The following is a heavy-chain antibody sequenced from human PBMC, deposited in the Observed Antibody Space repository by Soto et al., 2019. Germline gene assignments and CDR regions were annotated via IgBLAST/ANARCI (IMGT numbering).Heavy chain of an antibody. V-gene: IGHV3-33*01. J-gene: IGHJ4*02. CDR1: GFTFSSYG. CDR2: IWYDGSNK. Sequence: GGSLRLSCAASGFTFSSYGMHWVRQAPGKGLEWVAVIWYDGSNKYYADSVKGRFTISRDNSKNTLYLQMNSLRAEDTAVYYCARDPEPDYDFWSGYFDYWGQGTLVTVSS. CDR3: ARDPEPDYDFWSGYFDY. D-gene: IGHD3-3*01.